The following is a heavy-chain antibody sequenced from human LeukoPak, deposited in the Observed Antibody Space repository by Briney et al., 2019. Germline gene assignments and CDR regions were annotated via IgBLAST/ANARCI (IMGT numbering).Heavy chain of an antibody. D-gene: IGHD3-22*01. J-gene: IGHJ4*02. CDR2: IYHSGST. V-gene: IGHV4-4*02. CDR3: ARVEMEYYYDSSGYFFDY. CDR1: GGSISSSNW. Sequence: PSETLSLTCAVSGGSISSSNWWSWVRQPPGKGLEWIGEIYHSGSTNYNPSLKSRVTISVDKSKNQFSLKLSSVTAADTAVYYCARVEMEYYYDSSGYFFDYWGQGTLVTVSS.